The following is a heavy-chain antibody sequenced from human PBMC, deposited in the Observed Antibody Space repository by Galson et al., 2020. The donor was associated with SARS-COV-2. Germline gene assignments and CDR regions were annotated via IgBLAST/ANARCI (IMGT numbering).Heavy chain of an antibody. V-gene: IGHV3-21*01. D-gene: IGHD3-10*01. J-gene: IGHJ4*02. Sequence: EWVASLDTSSTYIYYADSLKGRFTISRDNAENSLYLQMNSLRAEDTAVYYCARSPPASTSGTSIYFDYWGQGTQVTVSS. CDR3: ARSPPASTSGTSIYFDY. CDR2: LDTSSTYI.